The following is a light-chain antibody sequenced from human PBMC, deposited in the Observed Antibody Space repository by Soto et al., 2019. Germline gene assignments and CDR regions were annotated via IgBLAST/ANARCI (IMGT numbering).Light chain of an antibody. Sequence: EIVLTQSPATLSLSPGERATLSCRASQSVNNFLAWYQQKPGQAPRLLIYDISTRATGIPARFSGSGSGTDFTLTISSLVSEDFAMYYYLHRDTWSPTFTFGPGTKVDIK. J-gene: IGKJ3*01. CDR2: DIS. V-gene: IGKV3-11*01. CDR1: QSVNNF. CDR3: LHRDTWSPTFT.